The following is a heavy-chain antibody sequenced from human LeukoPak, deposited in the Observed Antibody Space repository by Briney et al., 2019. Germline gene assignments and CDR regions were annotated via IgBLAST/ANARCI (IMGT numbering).Heavy chain of an antibody. Sequence: SQTLSLTFAISGDSVSSNSAAWSWIRQSSSRGLEWLGSTYYRSKWYNDYAVSVKSRITITPDTSKNQFSLQLNSVTPEDTAVYYCARDDYGDYYYYYGMDVWGQGTTVTVSS. V-gene: IGHV6-1*01. CDR1: GDSVSSNSAA. D-gene: IGHD4-17*01. CDR2: TYYRSKWYN. J-gene: IGHJ6*02. CDR3: ARDDYGDYYYYYGMDV.